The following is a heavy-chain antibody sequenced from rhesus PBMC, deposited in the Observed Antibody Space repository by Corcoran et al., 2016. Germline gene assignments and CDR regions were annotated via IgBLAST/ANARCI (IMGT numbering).Heavy chain of an antibody. V-gene: IGHV4-169*02. Sequence: QLQLQESAPGLVQPSETLSVTCPVSGGSIGRRYWSWIRKVPGKGLEWIGYIYGSGSSPNYNPSLKSRIILSVDTSKNNLTLNLRSVTAADTAAYFCATGRERYYFEIWGQGVLVTVSS. CDR3: ATGRERYYFEI. D-gene: IGHD1-44*02. J-gene: IGHJ4*01. CDR1: GGSIGRRY. CDR2: IYGSGSSP.